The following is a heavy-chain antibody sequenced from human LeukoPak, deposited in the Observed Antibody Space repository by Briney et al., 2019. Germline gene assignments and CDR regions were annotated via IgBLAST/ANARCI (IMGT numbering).Heavy chain of an antibody. D-gene: IGHD2-15*01. J-gene: IGHJ3*02. Sequence: GESLKISCKGSGYSFTSYWIGWVRQMPGKGLEWMGIIYPGDSDTRYSPSFQGQVTISADKSISTAYLQWSSLKASDTAMYYCARLRPPSYCSGGSCALDAFDIWGQGTMVTVSS. V-gene: IGHV5-51*01. CDR2: IYPGDSDT. CDR3: ARLRPPSYCSGGSCALDAFDI. CDR1: GYSFTSYW.